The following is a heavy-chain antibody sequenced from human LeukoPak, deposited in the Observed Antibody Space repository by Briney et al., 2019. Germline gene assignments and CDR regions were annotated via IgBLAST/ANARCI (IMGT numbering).Heavy chain of an antibody. D-gene: IGHD6-6*01. V-gene: IGHV3-20*04. CDR1: GFTFDDYG. CDR2: INWNGGST. J-gene: IGHJ4*02. CDR3: ARVGYSSSSAFDY. Sequence: PGGSLRLSCAASGFTFDDYGMTWVRQAPGKGLEWVSGINWNGGSTGYADSVQGRFTISRDNAKNSLYLQMNSLRAEDTAVYYCARVGYSSSSAFDYWGQGTLVTVSS.